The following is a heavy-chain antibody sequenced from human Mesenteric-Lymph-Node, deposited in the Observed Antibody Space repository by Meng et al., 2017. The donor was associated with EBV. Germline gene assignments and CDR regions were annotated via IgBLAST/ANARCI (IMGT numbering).Heavy chain of an antibody. V-gene: IGHV3-30-3*01. D-gene: IGHD2/OR15-2a*01. Sequence: VLVFEAWRCLVQPGRSLLLSCQASGFTFIGDAMHWVRQAQGKGLEWVAVISYAGCNNYCADSVKCRFSVSRDNSKNTLYLQINSLRAEDTAVYYCARVAYRILDYWGQGTLVTVSS. CDR1: GFTFIGDA. CDR2: ISYAGCNN. J-gene: IGHJ4*02. CDR3: ARVAYRILDY.